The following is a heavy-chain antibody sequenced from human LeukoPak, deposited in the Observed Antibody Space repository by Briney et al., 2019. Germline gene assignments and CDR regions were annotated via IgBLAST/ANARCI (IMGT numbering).Heavy chain of an antibody. V-gene: IGHV3-48*02. CDR3: ARDKGLNIYYYYGMDV. Sequence: GGSLRLSCAASGFTFSSYSMNWVRQAPGKGLEWVSYISSSSSTIYYADSVKGRFTISRDNAKNSLYLQMNSLRDGDTAVYYCARDKGLNIYYYYGMDVWGQGTTVTVSS. CDR1: GFTFSSYS. CDR2: ISSSSSTI. J-gene: IGHJ6*02.